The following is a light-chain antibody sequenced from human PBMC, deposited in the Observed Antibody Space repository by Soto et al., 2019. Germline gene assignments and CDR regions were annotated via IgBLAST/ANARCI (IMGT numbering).Light chain of an antibody. CDR3: QQYDNLPLT. CDR1: QDTSNY. J-gene: IGKJ4*01. CDR2: DAS. Sequence: DIQMTQYPSSLSASVGDRVTITCQASQDTSNYLHWYQQKPGKAPKLLIYDASNLETGVPSRFSGSGSGTHFTRTRNTLQPKDIATYYCQQYDNLPLTFGGGTKVEIK. V-gene: IGKV1-33*01.